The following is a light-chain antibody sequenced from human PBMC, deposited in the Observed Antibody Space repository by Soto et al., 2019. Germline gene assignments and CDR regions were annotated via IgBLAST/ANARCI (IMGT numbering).Light chain of an antibody. Sequence: QSVLTQPRSVSGSPGQSVTFSCTGTSSDVGAYIYVSWYQQLPGKAPKLIIYDVIKRPSGVPDRFSGSKSGNTASLTISGLQAEDEAAYYCCSYAGSYTHVFGTGTKVTVL. CDR3: CSYAGSYTHV. CDR1: SSDVGAYIY. V-gene: IGLV2-11*01. CDR2: DVI. J-gene: IGLJ1*01.